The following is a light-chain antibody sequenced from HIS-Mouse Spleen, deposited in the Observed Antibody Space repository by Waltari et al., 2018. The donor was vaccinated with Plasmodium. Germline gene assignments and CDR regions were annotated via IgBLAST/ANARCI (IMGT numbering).Light chain of an antibody. J-gene: IGLJ2*01. CDR1: RIPKQY. CDR3: QSADSSGTYVV. CDR2: KDS. Sequence: SYELTPPPSVSVSPGQTARITCPGARIPKQYAYWYQQKQAQAPVLVIYKDSERPSGIPERFSGSSSGTTVTLTISGVQAEDEADYYCQSADSSGTYVVFGGGTKLTVL. V-gene: IGLV3-25*03.